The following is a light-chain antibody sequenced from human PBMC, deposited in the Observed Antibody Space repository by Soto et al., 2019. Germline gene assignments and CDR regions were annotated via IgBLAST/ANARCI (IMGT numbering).Light chain of an antibody. J-gene: IGKJ5*01. V-gene: IGKV1-9*01. Sequence: DIHLTQSPSLLSPSIGYRFTITCRASHDIRTFLAWYQQKPGKAPKLLIYEASTLQSGVPSRFSGSGYGTEFTLTISGLLPEDFEAYHCQQLYTLPFTFGQGTRLENK. CDR3: QQLYTLPFT. CDR1: HDIRTF. CDR2: EAS.